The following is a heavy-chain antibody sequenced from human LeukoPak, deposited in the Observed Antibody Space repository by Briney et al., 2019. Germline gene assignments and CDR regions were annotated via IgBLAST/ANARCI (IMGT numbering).Heavy chain of an antibody. V-gene: IGHV3-15*01. D-gene: IGHD3-22*01. Sequence: PGGSLRLSCAASGFTFSNAWMSWVRQAPGKGLEWVGRTKSKTDGGTTDYAAPVKGRFTISRDDSKNTLYLQMNSLKTEDTAVYYCTTECYYDSSGWCFDYWGQGTLVTVSS. CDR1: GFTFSNAW. CDR3: TTECYYDSSGWCFDY. J-gene: IGHJ4*02. CDR2: TKSKTDGGTT.